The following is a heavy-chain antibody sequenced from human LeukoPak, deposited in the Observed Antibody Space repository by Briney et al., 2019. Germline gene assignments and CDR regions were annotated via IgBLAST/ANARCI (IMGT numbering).Heavy chain of an antibody. V-gene: IGHV1-18*01. Sequence: ASVKVSCKASGYTFTSYGISWVRQAPGQGLEWMGWTNGYNGNTDYAQKVQGRVTMTTDTSTNTAYMELRSLTSDDTAVYYCARDGYCSSAGCHDYYMDVWGKGTTVTVSS. CDR2: TNGYNGNT. D-gene: IGHD2-2*03. J-gene: IGHJ6*03. CDR3: ARDGYCSSAGCHDYYMDV. CDR1: GYTFTSYG.